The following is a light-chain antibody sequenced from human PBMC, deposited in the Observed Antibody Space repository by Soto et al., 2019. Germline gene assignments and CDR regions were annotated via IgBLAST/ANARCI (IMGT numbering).Light chain of an antibody. J-gene: IGKJ1*01. CDR2: STS. Sequence: DIQMTQSPSFVSASVGDRVTISCRASQGISSWLAWYQQKAGKAPKLLIYSTSSLQSGVPSRLSGSGSGTEFSLTITSLQPEDFATYYCLQHYTYPRTFGQGTKVDIK. CDR3: LQHYTYPRT. CDR1: QGISSW. V-gene: IGKV1-12*01.